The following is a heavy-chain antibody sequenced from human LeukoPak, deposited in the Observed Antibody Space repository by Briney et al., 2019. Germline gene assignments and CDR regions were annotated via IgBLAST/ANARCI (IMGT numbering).Heavy chain of an antibody. CDR1: GGSISSGGYY. D-gene: IGHD6-19*01. CDR2: IYYSGST. Sequence: SQTLSLTCTVSGGSISSGGYYWSWIRQHPGKGLEWIGYIYYSGSTNYNPSLKSRVTISVDTSKNQFSLKLSSVTAADTAVYYCARVVQGQWLVRSWFDPWGQGTLVTVSS. CDR3: ARVVQGQWLVRSWFDP. J-gene: IGHJ5*02. V-gene: IGHV4-31*03.